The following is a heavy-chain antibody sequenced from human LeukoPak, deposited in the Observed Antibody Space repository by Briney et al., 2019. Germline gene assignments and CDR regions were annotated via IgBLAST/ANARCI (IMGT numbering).Heavy chain of an antibody. Sequence: GGSLRLSCAASGFTFSSYRMSWVRQAPGRGLEWVSYISGSGSNIYYADSVKGRFTISRDNAKNSLYLQMNSLRAEDTPVYYCAKSPYYDSSGYYASWGQGTLVTVSS. CDR2: ISGSGSNI. D-gene: IGHD3-22*01. J-gene: IGHJ5*02. V-gene: IGHV3-48*04. CDR3: AKSPYYDSSGYYAS. CDR1: GFTFSSYR.